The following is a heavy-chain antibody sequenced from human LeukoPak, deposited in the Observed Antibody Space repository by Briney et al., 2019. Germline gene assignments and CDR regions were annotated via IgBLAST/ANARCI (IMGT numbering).Heavy chain of an antibody. CDR3: ARGGWANDAFDI. D-gene: IGHD1-26*01. Sequence: SETLSLTCTVAGGSISSYYWSWIRQPPGKGLEGIGYIYYSGSTNYNPSLKSRVTISVDTSKNQFSLKLSSVTAADTAVYYCARGGWANDAFDIWGQGTMATVSS. CDR2: IYYSGST. V-gene: IGHV4-59*01. J-gene: IGHJ3*02. CDR1: GGSISSYY.